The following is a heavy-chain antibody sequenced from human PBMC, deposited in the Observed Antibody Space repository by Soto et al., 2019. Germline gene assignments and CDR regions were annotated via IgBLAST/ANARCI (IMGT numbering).Heavy chain of an antibody. D-gene: IGHD3-10*01. V-gene: IGHV4-39*01. CDR1: GGSISSSSYY. J-gene: IGHJ4*02. Sequence: QLQLQESGPGLVKPSETLSLTCTVSGGSISSSSYYWGWIRQPPGKGLEWIGSINYSGRTYYNPSLQSRVTLSGDTSKNQFSLKLSFVNAAEKGCYYCARLPLDGSGGRGQFGSWGQGTLGPGS. CDR3: ARLPLDGSGGRGQFGS. CDR2: INYSGRT.